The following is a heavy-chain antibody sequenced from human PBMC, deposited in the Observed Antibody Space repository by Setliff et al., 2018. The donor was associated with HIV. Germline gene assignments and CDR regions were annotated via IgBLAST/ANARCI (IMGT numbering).Heavy chain of an antibody. V-gene: IGHV1-8*03. CDR3: ATPMFPNYHDNSVLID. Sequence: ASVKVSCKTSGYTFTSYDVHWVRQATGQGLEWMGYLNPKSGDTGSAQRFQDRLTITADTTVSTAYLELGSLRSDDTAVYYCATPMFPNYHDNSVLIDWGQGTPVTVSS. D-gene: IGHD3-22*01. CDR2: LNPKSGDT. J-gene: IGHJ1*01. CDR1: GYTFTSYD.